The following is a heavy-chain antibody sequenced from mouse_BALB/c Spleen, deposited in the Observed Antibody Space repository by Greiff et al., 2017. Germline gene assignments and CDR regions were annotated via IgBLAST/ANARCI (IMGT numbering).Heavy chain of an antibody. V-gene: IGHV3-6*02. CDR3: ARRTATDYAMDY. CDR1: GYPITSGYY. D-gene: IGHD1-2*01. J-gene: IGHJ4*01. CDR2: ISYDGSN. Sequence: ESGPGLVKPSQSLSLTCSVTGYPITSGYYWNWIRQFPGNKLEWMGYISYDGSNNYNPSLKNRISITRDTSKNQFFLKLNSVTTEDTATYYCARRTATDYAMDYWGQGTSVTVSS.